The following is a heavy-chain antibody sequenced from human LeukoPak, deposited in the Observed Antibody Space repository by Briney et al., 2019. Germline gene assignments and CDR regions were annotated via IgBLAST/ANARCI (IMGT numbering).Heavy chain of an antibody. CDR1: GGSISSYY. J-gene: IGHJ4*02. CDR2: IYYSGST. CDR3: ARGPLTNDY. V-gene: IGHV4-59*12. Sequence: SETLSLTCTVSGGSISSYYWSWIRQPPGKGLEWIGYIYYSGSTNYNPSLKSRVTISVDTSKNQFSLKLSSVTAADTAVYYCARGPLTNDYWGQGTLVTVSS.